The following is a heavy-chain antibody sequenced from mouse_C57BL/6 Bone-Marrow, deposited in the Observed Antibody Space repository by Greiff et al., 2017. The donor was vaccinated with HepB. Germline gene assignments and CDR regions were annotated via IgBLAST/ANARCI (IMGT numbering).Heavy chain of an antibody. CDR1: GYTFTSYG. V-gene: IGHV1-81*01. Sequence: QVQLQQSGAELARPGASVKLSCKASGYTFTSYGISWVKQRTGQGLEWIGEIYPRSGNTYYNEKFKGKATLTADKSASTAYMELRSLTSEDSAVYFCARRRVLYYYFYYWGQGTTLTVSS. CDR3: ARRRVLYYYFYY. J-gene: IGHJ2*01. CDR2: IYPRSGNT.